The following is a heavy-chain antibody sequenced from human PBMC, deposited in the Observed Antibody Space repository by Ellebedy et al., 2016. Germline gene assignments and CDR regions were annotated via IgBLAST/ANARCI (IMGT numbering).Heavy chain of an antibody. CDR3: ARDTPIPDYGGNNYFDY. CDR2: ISAYNGNT. D-gene: IGHD4-23*01. Sequence: ASVKVSXXASGYTFTSYGISWVRQAPGQGLEWMGWISAYNGNTNYAQKPQGRVTMTTDTSTSTAYMELSSLRSEDTAVYYCARDTPIPDYGGNNYFDYWGQGTLVTVSS. V-gene: IGHV1-18*01. CDR1: GYTFTSYG. J-gene: IGHJ4*02.